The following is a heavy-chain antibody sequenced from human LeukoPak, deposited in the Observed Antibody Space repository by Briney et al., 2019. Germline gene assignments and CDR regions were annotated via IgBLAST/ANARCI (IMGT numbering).Heavy chain of an antibody. Sequence: ASVKVSCKASGYTFTSYDINWVRLATGQGLEWMGWMNPNSGNTGYAQKFQGRVTMTRNTSISTAYMELSSLRSEDTAVYYCARAPRVWYYDSGGYYYYWGQGTLVTVSS. J-gene: IGHJ4*02. D-gene: IGHD3-22*01. V-gene: IGHV1-8*01. CDR1: GYTFTSYD. CDR2: MNPNSGNT. CDR3: ARAPRVWYYDSGGYYYY.